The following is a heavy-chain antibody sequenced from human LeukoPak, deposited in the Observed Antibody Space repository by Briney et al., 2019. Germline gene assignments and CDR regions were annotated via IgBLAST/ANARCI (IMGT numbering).Heavy chain of an antibody. CDR2: IYYSGST. V-gene: IGHV4-31*03. CDR3: ARDHLDPLGMVV. CDR1: GGSISSSSYY. J-gene: IGHJ6*02. Sequence: SETLSLTCTVSGGSISSSSYYWSWIRQHPGKGLEWIGYIYYSGSTYYNPSLKSRVTISVDTSKNQFSLKLSSVTAADTAVYYCARDHLDPLGMVVWGQGTTVTVSS.